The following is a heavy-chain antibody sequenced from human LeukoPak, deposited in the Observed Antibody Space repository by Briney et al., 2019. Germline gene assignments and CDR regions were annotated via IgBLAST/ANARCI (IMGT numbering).Heavy chain of an antibody. CDR2: IYPGDSDT. J-gene: IGHJ6*01. D-gene: IGHD2-21*02. CDR1: GYSFTSYW. V-gene: IGHV5-51*01. Sequence: GESLKISCKGSGYSFTSYWIDWVRQMPGKGLEWMGIIYPGDSDTSYSPSFQGQVTISADNSINTAYLQMSTLKASDTPSEYCARVFGYWGCDCYGDGWGKGSTVTV. CDR3: ARVFGYWGCDCYGDG.